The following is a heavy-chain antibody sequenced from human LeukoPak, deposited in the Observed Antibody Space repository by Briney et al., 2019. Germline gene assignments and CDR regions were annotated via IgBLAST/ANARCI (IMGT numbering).Heavy chain of an antibody. J-gene: IGHJ4*02. CDR2: ISYDGSNK. Sequence: GRSLRLSCAASGFTFSSYGMHWVRQAPGKGLEWVAVISYDGSNKYYADSVKGRFTISRDNSKNTLYLQMNSLRAEDTAVYYCAKDRLSSWYGRDFDYWGQGTLVTVSS. CDR3: AKDRLSSWYGRDFDY. CDR1: GFTFSSYG. V-gene: IGHV3-30*18. D-gene: IGHD6-13*01.